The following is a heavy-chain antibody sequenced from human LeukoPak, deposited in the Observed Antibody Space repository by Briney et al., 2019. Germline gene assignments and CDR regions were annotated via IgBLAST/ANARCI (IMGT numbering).Heavy chain of an antibody. CDR3: AKRSLVGYYFDY. D-gene: IGHD2-15*01. Sequence: GGSLRLSCAASGFTFSSYAMSWVRQAPGKGLEWVSAISCCGGSTYYADSVKGRFTISRDNSKNTLYLQMNSLRAEDTAVYYCAKRSLVGYYFDYWGQGTLVTVSS. J-gene: IGHJ4*02. CDR1: GFTFSSYA. V-gene: IGHV3-23*01. CDR2: ISCCGGST.